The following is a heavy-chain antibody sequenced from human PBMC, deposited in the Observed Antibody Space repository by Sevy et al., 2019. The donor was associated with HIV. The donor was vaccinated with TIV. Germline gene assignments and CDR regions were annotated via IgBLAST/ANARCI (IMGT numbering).Heavy chain of an antibody. Sequence: GGSLRLSCAASGFKFSIYYMHWVRQVPGKGLVWVSRINSDGKITDYADSVKGRFTISRDNAKNTMYLQMNSLRAEDRAVYYCARGTKGVGDYWGQGTLVTVSS. V-gene: IGHV3-74*01. D-gene: IGHD1-26*01. CDR3: ARGTKGVGDY. CDR2: INSDGKIT. CDR1: GFKFSIYY. J-gene: IGHJ4*02.